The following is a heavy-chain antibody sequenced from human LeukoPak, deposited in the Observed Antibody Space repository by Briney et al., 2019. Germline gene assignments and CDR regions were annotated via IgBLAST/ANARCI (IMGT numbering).Heavy chain of an antibody. J-gene: IGHJ4*02. CDR2: ISYDGSNK. V-gene: IGHV3-30*18. CDR1: GFTFSSYG. Sequence: PGGSLRLSCAAAGFTFSSYGMHGVRQAPGKGLEWVAVISYDGSNKYYADSVKGRFTISRDNSKNTLYLQMNSLRAEDTAVYYCAKLDGASTNWGQGTLVTVSS. CDR3: AKLDGASTN. D-gene: IGHD5/OR15-5a*01.